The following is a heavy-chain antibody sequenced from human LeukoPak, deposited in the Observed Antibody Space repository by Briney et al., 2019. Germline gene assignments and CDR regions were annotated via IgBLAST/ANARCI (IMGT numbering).Heavy chain of an antibody. CDR3: ARDRVVAANYYYYMDV. CDR1: GGTFSSYA. D-gene: IGHD2-15*01. CDR2: IIPIFGTA. V-gene: IGHV1-69*05. J-gene: IGHJ6*03. Sequence: GASVKVSCKASGGTFSSYAISWVRQAPGQGLEWMGRIIPIFGTANYAQKFQGRVTITTDESTSTAYMELSSLRSEDTAVYYCARDRVVAANYYYYMDVWGKGTTVTASS.